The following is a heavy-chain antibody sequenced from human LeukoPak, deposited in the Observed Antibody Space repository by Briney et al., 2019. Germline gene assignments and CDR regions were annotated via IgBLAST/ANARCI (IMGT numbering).Heavy chain of an antibody. D-gene: IGHD3-3*01. CDR1: GYTFTGYY. Sequence: GASVKVSCKASGYTFTGYYMHWLRQAPGQGLEWMGWIDPNSGGTNYAQKFQGRVTMTRDTSISTAYMELSRLRSDDTAVYYCARDRRITIFGVVIRPLDAFDIWGQGTMVTVSS. CDR3: ARDRRITIFGVVIRPLDAFDI. J-gene: IGHJ3*02. V-gene: IGHV1-2*02. CDR2: IDPNSGGT.